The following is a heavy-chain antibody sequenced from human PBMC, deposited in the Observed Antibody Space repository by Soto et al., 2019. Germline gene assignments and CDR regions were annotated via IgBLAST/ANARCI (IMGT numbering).Heavy chain of an antibody. D-gene: IGHD2-2*01. CDR2: IYYSGST. V-gene: IGHV4-59*12. Sequence: PSETLSLTCTVSGGSISSYYWSWIRQPPGKGLEWIGYIYYSGSTNYNPSLKSRVTISVDTSKNQFSLKLSSVTAADTAVYYCARDHRGYCSSTSCHDYYYYYMDVWGKGTTVTVSS. J-gene: IGHJ6*03. CDR1: GGSISSYY. CDR3: ARDHRGYCSSTSCHDYYYYYMDV.